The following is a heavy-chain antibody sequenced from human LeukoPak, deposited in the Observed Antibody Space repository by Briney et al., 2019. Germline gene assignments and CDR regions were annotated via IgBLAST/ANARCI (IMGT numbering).Heavy chain of an antibody. J-gene: IGHJ5*02. Sequence: GGSLRLSCAASGFTFSSYGMHWVRQAPGKGLEWVAFIRYDGSNKYYADSVKGRFTISRDNSKNTLYLQMNSLRAEDTAVYYCAKDQDDYGDYFGLNWFDPWGQGTLVTVSS. V-gene: IGHV3-30*02. CDR2: IRYDGSNK. D-gene: IGHD4-17*01. CDR1: GFTFSSYG. CDR3: AKDQDDYGDYFGLNWFDP.